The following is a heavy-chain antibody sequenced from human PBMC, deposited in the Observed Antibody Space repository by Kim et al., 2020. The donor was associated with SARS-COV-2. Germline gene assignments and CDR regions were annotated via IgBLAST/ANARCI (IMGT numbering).Heavy chain of an antibody. Sequence: SETLSLTCTVSGGSISSYYWSWIRQPPGKGLEWIGYIYYSGSTNYNPSLKSRVTISVDTSKNQFSLKLSSVTAADTAVYYCARDTRYSSGWLTDYYYGMDVWGQGTTVTVSS. J-gene: IGHJ6*02. CDR3: ARDTRYSSGWLTDYYYGMDV. CDR1: GGSISSYY. CDR2: IYYSGST. D-gene: IGHD6-19*01. V-gene: IGHV4-59*13.